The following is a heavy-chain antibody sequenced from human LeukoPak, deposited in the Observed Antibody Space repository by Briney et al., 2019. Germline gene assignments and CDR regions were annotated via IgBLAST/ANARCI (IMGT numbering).Heavy chain of an antibody. Sequence: GASVKVSCKASGGTFSSYAISWVRQAPGQGLEWMGGIIPIFGTANYAQKFQGRVTTTADESTSTAYMELSSLRSEDTAVYYCARDKYDSSGYYQYYFDYWGQGTLVTVSS. V-gene: IGHV1-69*13. D-gene: IGHD3-22*01. CDR3: ARDKYDSSGYYQYYFDY. J-gene: IGHJ4*02. CDR2: IIPIFGTA. CDR1: GGTFSSYA.